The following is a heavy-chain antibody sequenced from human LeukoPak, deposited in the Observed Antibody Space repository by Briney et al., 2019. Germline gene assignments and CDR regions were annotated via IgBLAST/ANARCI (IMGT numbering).Heavy chain of an antibody. Sequence: GGSLRLSCAASGFTFSDYYMSWIRQAPGEGLEWVSYISSSGSTIYYADSVKGRFTISRDNAKNSLYLQMNSLRAEDTAVYYCARGWGHCSGGSCYMRDDYWGQGTLVTVSS. CDR3: ARGWGHCSGGSCYMRDDY. D-gene: IGHD2-15*01. CDR2: ISSSGSTI. J-gene: IGHJ4*02. CDR1: GFTFSDYY. V-gene: IGHV3-11*01.